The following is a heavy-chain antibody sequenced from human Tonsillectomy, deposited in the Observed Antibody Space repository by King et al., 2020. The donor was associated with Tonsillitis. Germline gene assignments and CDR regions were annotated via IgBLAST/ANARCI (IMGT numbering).Heavy chain of an antibody. Sequence: VQLVESGGGVVQPGRSLRLSCAASGFTFSSYSMHWVRQAPGKGLEWVALISHDGSRTYYADSVKGRFTISRDNSNNTLYLQMTSLRTEDTAVYYCARERLVTSGWGIDNWGQGTLVTVSS. V-gene: IGHV3-33*05. J-gene: IGHJ4*02. CDR1: GFTFSSYS. D-gene: IGHD6-19*01. CDR3: ARERLVTSGWGIDN. CDR2: ISHDGSRT.